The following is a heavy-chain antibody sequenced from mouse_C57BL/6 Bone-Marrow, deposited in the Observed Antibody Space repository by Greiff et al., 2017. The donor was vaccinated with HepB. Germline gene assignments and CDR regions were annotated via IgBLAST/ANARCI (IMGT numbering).Heavy chain of an antibody. CDR1: GFTFSSYA. CDR3: ARDLTVTYYYAMDY. CDR2: ISDGGSYT. V-gene: IGHV5-4*01. D-gene: IGHD4-1*01. J-gene: IGHJ4*01. Sequence: EVNVVESGGGLVKPGGSLKLSCAASGFTFSSYAMSWVRQTPEKRLEWVATISDGGSYTYYPDNVKGRFTISRDNAKNNLYLQMSHLKSEDTAMYYCARDLTVTYYYAMDYWGQGTSVTVSS.